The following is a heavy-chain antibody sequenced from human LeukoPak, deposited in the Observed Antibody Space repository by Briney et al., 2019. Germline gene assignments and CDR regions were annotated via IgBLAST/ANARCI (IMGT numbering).Heavy chain of an antibody. D-gene: IGHD5-24*01. J-gene: IGHJ4*02. CDR2: IYYSGST. CDR1: GGSISSSSYY. V-gene: IGHV4-39*07. Sequence: PSETLSLTCTVSGGSISSSSYYWGWIRQPPGKGLEWIGSIYYSGSTYYNPSLKSRVTISVDTSKNQFSLKLSSVTAADTAVYYCARRQLGDGYNWEARKYYFDYWGQGTLVTVSS. CDR3: ARRQLGDGYNWEARKYYFDY.